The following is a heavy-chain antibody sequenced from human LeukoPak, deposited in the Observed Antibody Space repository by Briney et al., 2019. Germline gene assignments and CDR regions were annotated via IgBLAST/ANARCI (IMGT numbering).Heavy chain of an antibody. CDR2: ISYDGSNK. Sequence: GGSLRLSCAASGFPFSRHGMHWVRQVPGKGLEWLAVISYDGSNKAYADSVKGRFTISRDNSNSTLHLQMNSLRAEDTAVYYCGKDMARIYYYGSGEIDYWGQGTLVTVSS. V-gene: IGHV3-30*18. CDR3: GKDMARIYYYGSGEIDY. D-gene: IGHD3-10*01. J-gene: IGHJ4*02. CDR1: GFPFSRHG.